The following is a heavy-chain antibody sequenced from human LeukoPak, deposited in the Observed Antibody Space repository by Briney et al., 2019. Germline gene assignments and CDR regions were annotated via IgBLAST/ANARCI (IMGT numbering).Heavy chain of an antibody. CDR3: ARRITGTTSDSFDS. J-gene: IGHJ4*02. CDR1: GGSIDSSYYS. CDR2: IYYSGST. D-gene: IGHD1-20*01. V-gene: IGHV4-39*01. Sequence: SETLSLTCTVSGGSIDSSYYSWGWIRQPPGKGLEWIGSIYYSGSTYYNPSLKSRVTISVDTSKNQFSLKLSSVTAADTAVYYCARRITGTTSDSFDSWGKGTLVTVSS.